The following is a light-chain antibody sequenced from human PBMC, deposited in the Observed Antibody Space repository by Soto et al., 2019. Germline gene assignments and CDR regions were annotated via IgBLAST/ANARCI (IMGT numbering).Light chain of an antibody. CDR1: QGIGKY. Sequence: DIQMTQSPSSLSASLGKTVTVSGWASQGIGKYIAWYQQKPGKAPKLLLYTSSTLQSGVPSRFSGSGSGTDFTLTITSLQPEDVATYYCQEHDNAPVTCGGGTEVAIK. J-gene: IGKJ4*01. CDR3: QEHDNAPVT. V-gene: IGKV1-27*01. CDR2: TSS.